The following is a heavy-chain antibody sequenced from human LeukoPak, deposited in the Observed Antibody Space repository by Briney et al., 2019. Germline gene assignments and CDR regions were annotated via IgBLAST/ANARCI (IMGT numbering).Heavy chain of an antibody. J-gene: IGHJ4*02. CDR2: VTGRADTT. CDR3: AKGAAIDH. CDR1: GFTFNNYA. Sequence: GGSLRLSCAASGFTFNNYAMNWVRQAPGKGLEWGAAVTGRADTTYYADSVKGSFTISRDSFKDTVYVQMNRVGAEDTALYYYAKGAAIDHWGQGTLVTVSS. V-gene: IGHV3-23*01. D-gene: IGHD5-24*01.